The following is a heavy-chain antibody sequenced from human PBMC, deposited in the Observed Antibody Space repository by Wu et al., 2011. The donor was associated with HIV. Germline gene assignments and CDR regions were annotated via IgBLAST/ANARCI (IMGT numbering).Heavy chain of an antibody. CDR3: AVGLVINDAFEI. V-gene: IGHV1-69*14. D-gene: IGHD1-26*01. Sequence: QVQLVQSGAELKKPGSSVRVSCKTSGGSFNNYAINWMRQAPGQGLEWMGGIIPIFDKPNYGQKFQGRITITADKSTNTAYMELSSLRSEDTALYYCAVGLVINDAFEIWGQGQWSPSLQ. J-gene: IGHJ3*02. CDR2: IIPIFDKP. CDR1: GGSFNNYA.